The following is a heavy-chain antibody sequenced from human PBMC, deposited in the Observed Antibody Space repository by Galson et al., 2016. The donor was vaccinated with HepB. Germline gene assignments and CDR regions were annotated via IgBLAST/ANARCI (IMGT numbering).Heavy chain of an antibody. CDR3: AITPDGDRRYFDL. Sequence: SLRLSCAASGFTFSTYSMNWVRQAPGKGLEWVSFIRITSGDKYYEDSLNGRVTIPRDNAKNSLYLQMNSHRAEDTAVYNCAITPDGDRRYFDLWGRGTLVTVSS. CDR1: GFTFSTYS. D-gene: IGHD3-10*01. J-gene: IGHJ2*01. CDR2: IRITSGDK. V-gene: IGHV3-21*01.